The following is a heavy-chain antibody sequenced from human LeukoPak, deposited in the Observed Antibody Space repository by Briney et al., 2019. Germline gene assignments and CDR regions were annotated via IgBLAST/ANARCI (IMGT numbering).Heavy chain of an antibody. J-gene: IGHJ4*02. CDR2: ISGSGGST. Sequence: GGSRGLSCAASGFTFSSYGMSWVRQAPGKGLEWVSAISGSGGSTYFADSVKGRFTISRDNSKNTLYLQMNSLRAEDTAVYYCAKAVDGDNTYNFDYWGQGTLVTVSS. CDR1: GFTFSSYG. CDR3: AKAVDGDNTYNFDY. D-gene: IGHD4-17*01. V-gene: IGHV3-23*01.